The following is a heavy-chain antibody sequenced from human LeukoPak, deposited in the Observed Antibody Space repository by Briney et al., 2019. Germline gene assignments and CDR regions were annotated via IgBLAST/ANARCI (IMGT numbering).Heavy chain of an antibody. CDR1: GGSISSYY. V-gene: IGHV4-59*01. CDR3: ARGVRGRWYFDL. CDR2: IYYSGST. Sequence: ASETLSLTCTVSGGSISSYYWSWIRQPPGKGLEWIGYIYYSGSTNYNPSLKSRVTISVDTSKNQFSLKPSSVTAADTAVYYCARGVRGRWYFDLWGRGTLVTVSS. J-gene: IGHJ2*01. D-gene: IGHD3-10*01.